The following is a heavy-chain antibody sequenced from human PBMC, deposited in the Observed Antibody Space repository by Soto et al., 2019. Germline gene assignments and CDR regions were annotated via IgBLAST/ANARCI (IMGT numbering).Heavy chain of an antibody. CDR2: ISAYNGNT. Sequence: QVQLVQSGAEVKKPGASVKVSCKASGYTFTSYGISWVRQAPGQGLEWMGWISAYNGNTNYAQKLQGRVTMNTVTSTSTADMELRSLRSDDTAVYYCARGEHLEGLTTPSFDIWGQGTMVTVAS. CDR3: ARGEHLEGLTTPSFDI. J-gene: IGHJ3*02. V-gene: IGHV1-18*01. D-gene: IGHD3-3*01. CDR1: GYTFTSYG.